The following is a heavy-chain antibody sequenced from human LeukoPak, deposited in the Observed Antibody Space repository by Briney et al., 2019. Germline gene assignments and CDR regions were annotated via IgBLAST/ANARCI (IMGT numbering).Heavy chain of an antibody. CDR1: GFTFSNYS. D-gene: IGHD3-10*02. V-gene: IGHV3-21*01. CDR2: ISRNSTYI. J-gene: IGHJ6*04. CDR3: AELGITMIGGV. Sequence: GGSLRLSCAASGFTFSNYSMNWVRQAPGKGLEWVSSISRNSTYIFYGVSVKGRFTISRDNAKNSLYLQMNSLRAEDTAVYYCAELGITMIGGVWGKGTTVAISS.